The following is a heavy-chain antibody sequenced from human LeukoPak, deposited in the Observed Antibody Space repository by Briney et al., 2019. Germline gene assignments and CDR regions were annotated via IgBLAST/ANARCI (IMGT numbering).Heavy chain of an antibody. Sequence: ASVKVSCKASGGTFSSYAISWVRQAPGQGLEWMGGIIPIFGTANYAQKFQGRVTITTDESTSTAYMELSSLRSEDTAVYYRASSKPGEQFDYWGQGTLVTVSS. CDR1: GGTFSSYA. J-gene: IGHJ4*02. D-gene: IGHD1/OR15-1a*01. V-gene: IGHV1-69*05. CDR3: ASSKPGEQFDY. CDR2: IIPIFGTA.